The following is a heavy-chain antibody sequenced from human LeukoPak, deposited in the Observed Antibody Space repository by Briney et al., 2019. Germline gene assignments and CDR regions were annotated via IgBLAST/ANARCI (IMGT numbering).Heavy chain of an antibody. J-gene: IGHJ5*02. D-gene: IGHD3-22*01. V-gene: IGHV3-23*01. CDR3: ARDLGQYYDTSDNWFDP. Sequence: PGGSLRLSCAASGFTFSNYAMSWVRQAPGKGLEWVSTISGSGSSTYSADSVKGRFTISRDNSKNTLYLQMNSLRAEDTAVYYCARDLGQYYDTSDNWFDPWGQGTLVTVSS. CDR2: ISGSGSST. CDR1: GFTFSNYA.